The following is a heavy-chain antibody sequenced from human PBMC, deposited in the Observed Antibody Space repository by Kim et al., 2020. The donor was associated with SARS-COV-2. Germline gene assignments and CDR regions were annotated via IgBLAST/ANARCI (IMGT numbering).Heavy chain of an antibody. Sequence: ASVKVSCKASGYTFTSYAMHWVRQAPGQRLEWMGWINAGNGNTKYSQKFQGRVTITRDTSASTAYMELSSLRSEETAVYYCERDRTGARYFDWLRVPPDAFDIWGQGTMVTVSS. CDR3: ERDRTGARYFDWLRVPPDAFDI. CDR2: INAGNGNT. V-gene: IGHV1-3*01. D-gene: IGHD3-9*01. J-gene: IGHJ3*02. CDR1: GYTFTSYA.